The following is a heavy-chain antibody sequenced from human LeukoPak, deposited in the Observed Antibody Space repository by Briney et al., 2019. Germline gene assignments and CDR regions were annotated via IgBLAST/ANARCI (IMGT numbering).Heavy chain of an antibody. J-gene: IGHJ3*02. CDR3: ARGVVVPAARERVAFDI. CDR1: DDSIGDYY. D-gene: IGHD2-2*01. V-gene: IGHV4-4*07. Sequence: SETLSLTCTVSDDSIGDYYWSWIRQSAGKGLEWIGRVHLSGKRDYNPSLKSRVDMSVDTSKRQISLKLSSMTAADTAVYYCARGVVVPAARERVAFDIWGQGTTVTVSS. CDR2: VHLSGKR.